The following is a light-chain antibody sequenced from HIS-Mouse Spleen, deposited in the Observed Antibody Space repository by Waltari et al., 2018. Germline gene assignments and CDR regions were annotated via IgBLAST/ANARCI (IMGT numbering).Light chain of an antibody. J-gene: IGLJ3*02. V-gene: IGLV3-10*01. CDR3: YSTDSSGNRV. CDR2: EDS. CDR1: ALPKKY. Sequence: SYELTQPPSVSVSPGQTARITCSGDALPKKYAYWYQQKSGRAPVLVIYEDSKRPCGIPERFSGSSSGTMATLTISGAQVEDEADYYCYSTDSSGNRVFGGGTKLTVL.